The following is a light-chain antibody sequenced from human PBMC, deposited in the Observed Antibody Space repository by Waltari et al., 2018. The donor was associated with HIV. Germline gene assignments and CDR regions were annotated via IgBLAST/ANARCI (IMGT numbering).Light chain of an antibody. Sequence: DIQMTQSPSSVSASVGDSVTITCRASQTVANQVNRYQQRPGQAPKVLNYDASTLNSGVPCRFRGGGSGTAFTLAITGLQPDDFATYFCQQSYSSPLTFGPGTRV. J-gene: IGKJ3*01. CDR1: QTVANQ. CDR2: DAS. CDR3: QQSYSSPLT. V-gene: IGKV1-39*01.